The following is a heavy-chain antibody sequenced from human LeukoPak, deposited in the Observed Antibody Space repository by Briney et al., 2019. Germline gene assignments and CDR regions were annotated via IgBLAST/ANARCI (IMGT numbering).Heavy chain of an antibody. J-gene: IGHJ4*02. CDR3: ARQYYHDSSGYYFAPDY. CDR1: GYTFTSYY. D-gene: IGHD3-22*01. V-gene: IGHV1-46*01. Sequence: ASVKVSCKASGYTFTSYYMHWVRQAPGQGLEWMGLINPTGGSTGYAQKFQGRVTMTRDTSTSTVYMELSSLRSEDTAVYYCARQYYHDSSGYYFAPDYRGQGTLVTVSS. CDR2: INPTGGST.